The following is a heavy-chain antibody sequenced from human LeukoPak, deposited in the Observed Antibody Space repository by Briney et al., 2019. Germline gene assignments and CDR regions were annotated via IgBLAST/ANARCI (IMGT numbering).Heavy chain of an antibody. CDR3: AKGGHPAVVTTRFDS. D-gene: IGHD2-21*02. CDR1: GFTFSSYW. J-gene: IGHJ5*01. CDR2: ISGSGNYM. Sequence: GGSLRLSCAASGFTFSSYWMSWVRQAPGKGLEWVSSISGSGNYMYYKDSVKGRFTISRDNSKNTLLLQMNSLRAEDSAVYYCAKGGHPAVVTTRFDSWGQGTLVTVSS. V-gene: IGHV3-23*01.